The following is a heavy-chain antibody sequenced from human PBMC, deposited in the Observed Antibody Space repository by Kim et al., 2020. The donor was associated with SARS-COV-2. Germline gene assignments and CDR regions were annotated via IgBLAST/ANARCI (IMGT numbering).Heavy chain of an antibody. D-gene: IGHD3-10*01. CDR2: IYSSGST. CDR3: ARDSGHTGYYYY. Sequence: SETLSLTCTVSGGSVSGGTYYWSWIRQPPGKGLEWVGFIYSSGSTNYNPSLKSRVTISLDTSKNKFSLELTSVTAADTAVYYCARDSGHTGYYYYWGHG. V-gene: IGHV4-61*01. CDR1: GGSVSGGTYY. J-gene: IGHJ4*01.